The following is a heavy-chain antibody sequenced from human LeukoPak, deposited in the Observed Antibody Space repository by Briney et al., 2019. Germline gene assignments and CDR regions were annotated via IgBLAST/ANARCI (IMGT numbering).Heavy chain of an antibody. CDR2: ISSSGSTI. CDR3: ARDEGFCSGGRCHISGFDY. J-gene: IGHJ4*02. CDR1: GFTFSSYE. D-gene: IGHD2-15*01. Sequence: GGSVRLSCAASGFTFSSYEMNWVRQAPGKGLEWVSYISSSGSTIYYADSVKGRFTISRDNAKNSLYLEMNSLRAEDTAVYYCARDEGFCSGGRCHISGFDYWGQGILVTVSS. V-gene: IGHV3-48*03.